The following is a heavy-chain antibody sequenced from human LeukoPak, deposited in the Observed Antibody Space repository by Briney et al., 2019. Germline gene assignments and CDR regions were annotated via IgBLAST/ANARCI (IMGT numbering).Heavy chain of an antibody. CDR1: GFTFSTYG. J-gene: IGHJ4*02. CDR2: IRNDGSNR. Sequence: PGGSLRLSCAASGFTFSTYGMHWVRQAPGKGLEWVAFIRNDGSNRKYADPVQGRFTISRDNSKNTLYLQMNSLRAEDTASYYCAKDATQGGSSWYVRFDYWGQGTLVTVSP. D-gene: IGHD6-13*01. V-gene: IGHV3-30*02. CDR3: AKDATQGGSSWYVRFDY.